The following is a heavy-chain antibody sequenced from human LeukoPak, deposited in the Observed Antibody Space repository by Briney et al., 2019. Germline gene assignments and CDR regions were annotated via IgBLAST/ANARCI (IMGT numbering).Heavy chain of an antibody. V-gene: IGHV4-59*01. CDR1: GASISSFY. D-gene: IGHD3-10*01. CDR3: ARAKPGSPPDY. CDR2: IYYTGST. Sequence: PSETLSLTCTDSGASISSFYWSWIRQPPGKGPEYIGYIYYTGSTNYNPSLKSRVTISVDTSKNQFSLRLNSVTAADTAVYYCARAKPGSPPDYWGQGTLVTVSS. J-gene: IGHJ4*02.